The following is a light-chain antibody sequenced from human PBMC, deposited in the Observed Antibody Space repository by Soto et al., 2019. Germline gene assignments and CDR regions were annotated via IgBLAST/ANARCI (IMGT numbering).Light chain of an antibody. CDR1: QSVNFY. Sequence: EIVLTQSPATLSLSPGERATLSCRASQSVNFYLAWYQQKPGRAPRLLIYDASNRATDIPARFSGSGSGTDVTLTIRALEREDFAGYYCQHRATWPGTFGQGTSLEI. V-gene: IGKV3-11*01. CDR2: DAS. CDR3: QHRATWPGT. J-gene: IGKJ2*01.